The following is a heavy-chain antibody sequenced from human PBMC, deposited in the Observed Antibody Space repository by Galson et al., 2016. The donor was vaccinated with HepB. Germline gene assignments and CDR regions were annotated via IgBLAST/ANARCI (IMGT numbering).Heavy chain of an antibody. CDR2: ISSSSSYI. D-gene: IGHD3-3*01. V-gene: IGHV3-21*01. Sequence: SLRLSCAASGFTFSSYTMNWVRQAPGKGLERVSSISSSSSYIYYADSVKGRFTISRDSAKNSLYLQMNSLRAEDTAVYYCARDLGHYDFWSGYYDYYYMDGWGKGNTVTVSS. CDR3: ARDLGHYDFWSGYYDYYYMDG. J-gene: IGHJ6*03. CDR1: GFTFSSYT.